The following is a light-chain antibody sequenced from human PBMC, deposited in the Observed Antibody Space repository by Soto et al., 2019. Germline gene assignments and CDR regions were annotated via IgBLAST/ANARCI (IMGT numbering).Light chain of an antibody. J-gene: IGLJ1*01. CDR3: SLDAGSSIYV. CDR1: VGFYGL. CDR2: DVS. Sequence: QSALTQPASVSGSPGQSITMSSTDVGFYGLVSWYQQHPGKVPKLMIYDVSKRPSGVSDRFSGSKSGNTAYLTISALQADDEADYYCSLDAGSSIYVFGTGTKLTVL. V-gene: IGLV2-23*02.